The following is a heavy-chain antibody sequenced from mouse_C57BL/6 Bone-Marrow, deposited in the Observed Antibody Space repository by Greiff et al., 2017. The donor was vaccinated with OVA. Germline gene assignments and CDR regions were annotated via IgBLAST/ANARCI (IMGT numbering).Heavy chain of an antibody. CDR3: ARFYYGSSYAQYAY. CDR1: GYTFTSYW. J-gene: IGHJ3*01. Sequence: VQLQQPGAELVRPGTSVKLSCKASGYTFTSYWMHWVKQRPGQGLEWIGVIDPSDSYTNYNQKFKGKATLTVDTSSSTAYMQLSSLTSEDSAVYYCARFYYGSSYAQYAYWGQGTLVTVSA. V-gene: IGHV1-59*01. D-gene: IGHD1-1*01. CDR2: IDPSDSYT.